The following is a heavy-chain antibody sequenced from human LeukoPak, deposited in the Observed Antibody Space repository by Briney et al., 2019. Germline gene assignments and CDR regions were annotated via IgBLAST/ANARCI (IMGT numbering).Heavy chain of an antibody. D-gene: IGHD1-26*01. J-gene: IGHJ3*02. Sequence: GGSLRLSCTVSGFTVSSNYMSWVRQAPGKGLEWVSIIYSGGSTFYADSVKGRFTISRDNSKNTLYLQMNSLRAEDTAVYYCARGGSYLSAFAIWGQGTMVTVSS. CDR1: GFTVSSNY. CDR2: IYSGGST. CDR3: ARGGSYLSAFAI. V-gene: IGHV3-53*01.